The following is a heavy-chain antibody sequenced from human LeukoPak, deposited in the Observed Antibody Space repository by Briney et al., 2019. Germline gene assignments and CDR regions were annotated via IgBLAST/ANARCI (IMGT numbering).Heavy chain of an antibody. CDR2: INWNGDDT. J-gene: IGHJ4*02. Sequence: GGSLRLSCEASGFTFDSYGMSWVRQAPGKGLEWVSGINWNGDDTTYADSVKGRFTISRDNAKNSLYLQMNSLRAEDTAFYYCVRGGELVGSYFDYWGQGALVTVSS. D-gene: IGHD3-16*01. CDR3: VRGGELVGSYFDY. CDR1: GFTFDSYG. V-gene: IGHV3-20*04.